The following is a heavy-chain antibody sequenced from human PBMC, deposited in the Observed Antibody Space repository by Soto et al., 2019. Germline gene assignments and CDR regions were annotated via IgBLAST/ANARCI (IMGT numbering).Heavy chain of an antibody. D-gene: IGHD1-26*01. CDR3: ARRGSYSYGYFDY. V-gene: IGHV5-51*03. Sequence: GESLKISCTGSGYSFTSYWIGWVRQKPGKGLEWMGIIYPGDSDTGYSPSFQGQVTISADKSVSTAYLQWSSLKASDTAMYYCARRGSYSYGYFDYWGQGTLVTVSS. J-gene: IGHJ4*02. CDR2: IYPGDSDT. CDR1: GYSFTSYW.